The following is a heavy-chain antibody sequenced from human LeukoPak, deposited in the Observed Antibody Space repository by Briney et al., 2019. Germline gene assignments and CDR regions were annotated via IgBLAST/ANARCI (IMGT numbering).Heavy chain of an antibody. D-gene: IGHD3-3*01. CDR3: AKDIIRFGAAGPFDY. Sequence: GGSLRLSCAASGFTFDDYAMHWVRQAPGKGLEWVSLISWDGGSTYYADSVKGRFTISRDNSKNSLYLQMNSLRAEDTALYYCAKDIIRFGAAGPFDYWGQGTLVTVSS. CDR2: ISWDGGST. J-gene: IGHJ4*02. V-gene: IGHV3-43D*03. CDR1: GFTFDDYA.